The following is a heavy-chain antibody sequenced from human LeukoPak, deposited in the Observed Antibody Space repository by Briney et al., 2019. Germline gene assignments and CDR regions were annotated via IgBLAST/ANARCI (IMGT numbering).Heavy chain of an antibody. D-gene: IGHD6-13*01. Sequence: PGGSLRLSCAASGFTFRNAWMSWVRQAPGQGLEWVGRIKSKTDGGTTDYAAPVKGRFTISRDDSKNTLYLQMNSLKTEDKAVYYCTTVGIAAANDYWGQGTLVTVSS. CDR1: GFTFRNAW. V-gene: IGHV3-15*01. CDR3: TTVGIAAANDY. J-gene: IGHJ4*02. CDR2: IKSKTDGGTT.